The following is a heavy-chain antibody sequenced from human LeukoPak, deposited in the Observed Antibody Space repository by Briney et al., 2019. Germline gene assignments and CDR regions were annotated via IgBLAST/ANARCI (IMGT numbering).Heavy chain of an antibody. D-gene: IGHD1-1*01. CDR2: IYFSGST. CDR1: GGSISSSTYY. V-gene: IGHV4-39*01. CDR3: ARHSDNSHWLYYFDY. J-gene: IGHJ4*02. Sequence: KPSETLSLTCTVSGGSISSSTYYWGWIRQPPGKGLEWTGSIYFSGSTYYNPSLKSRVTISVDTSKNQFSLKLSSVTAADTAVYYCARHSDNSHWLYYFDYWGQGTLVTVSS.